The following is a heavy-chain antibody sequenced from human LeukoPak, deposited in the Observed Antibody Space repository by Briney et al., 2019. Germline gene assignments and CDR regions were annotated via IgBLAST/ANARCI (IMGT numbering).Heavy chain of an antibody. V-gene: IGHV3-7*05. CDR1: GFTFSSYW. CDR2: IKQDGSEN. CDR3: AKVQGVVPAPFDY. Sequence: GGSLRLSCAASGFTFSSYWMSWVRQAPGKGLEWVANIKQDGSENYYVDSVKGRFTISRDNAKNSLFLQMNSLRAEDTAVYYCAKVQGVVPAPFDYWGQGTLVTVSS. D-gene: IGHD2-2*01. J-gene: IGHJ4*02.